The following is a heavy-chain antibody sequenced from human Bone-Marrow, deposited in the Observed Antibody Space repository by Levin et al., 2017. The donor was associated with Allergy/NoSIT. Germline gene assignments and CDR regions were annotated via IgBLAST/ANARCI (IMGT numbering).Heavy chain of an antibody. CDR3: ARDLDYYYYMDV. CDR2: IDYRGGT. V-gene: IGHV4-61*01. J-gene: IGHJ6*03. CDR1: GTSINSGSNY. Sequence: SETLSLTCSVSGTSINSGSNYWSWIRQSPGKGLEWIGCIDYRGGTKYNPSLRSRVTISADTSKNQFSLSLTSVTAADTAVYYCARDLDYYYYMDVWGKGTTVTVSS.